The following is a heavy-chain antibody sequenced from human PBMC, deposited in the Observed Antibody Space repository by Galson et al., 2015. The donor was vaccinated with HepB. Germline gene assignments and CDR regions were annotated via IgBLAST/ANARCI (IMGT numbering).Heavy chain of an antibody. D-gene: IGHD3-3*01. J-gene: IGHJ5*01. CDR3: ATSLRFLEGETHHDS. V-gene: IGHV1-69*13. CDR1: GGTLSSSA. CDR2: IIPVFGSA. Sequence: SVKVSCKASGGTLSSSAITWVRQAPGQGLEWMGGIIPVFGSANYAQKFQGRVTITADEPTSTAYMELTGLRSEDTAVYYCATSLRFLEGETHHDSWGQGTLVTVSS.